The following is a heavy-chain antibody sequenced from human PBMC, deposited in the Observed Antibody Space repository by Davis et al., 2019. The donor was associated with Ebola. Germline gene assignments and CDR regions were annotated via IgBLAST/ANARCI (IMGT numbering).Heavy chain of an antibody. V-gene: IGHV4-39*07. CDR3: ARNNSGIPFDS. Sequence: PSETLSLTCTVSGDSISSSSYYWGWIRQPPGKGLEWIGNIYYSGSTYYNRLTISVDTSKNQFSLHLKSMTAADTAVYYCARNNSGIPFDSWGLGTLVTVSS. CDR2: IYYSGST. CDR1: GDSISSSSYY. D-gene: IGHD3-10*01. J-gene: IGHJ4*02.